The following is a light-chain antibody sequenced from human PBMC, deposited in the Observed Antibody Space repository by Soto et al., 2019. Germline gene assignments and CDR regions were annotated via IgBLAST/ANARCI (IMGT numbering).Light chain of an antibody. V-gene: IGKV1-5*03. CDR2: KAS. Sequence: DIQMTQSPSTLSASVGDGVTITCRASQSISSWLAWYQQKPGKAPKLLIYKASSLESGVPSRFSGSGSGTEFTLTISSLQPDDFATYYCQQYDTWYTFGQGTKVDIK. CDR3: QQYDTWYT. CDR1: QSISSW. J-gene: IGKJ2*01.